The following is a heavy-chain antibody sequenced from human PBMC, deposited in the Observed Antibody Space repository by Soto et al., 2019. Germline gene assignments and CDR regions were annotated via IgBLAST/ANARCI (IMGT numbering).Heavy chain of an antibody. CDR2: IWYDGSNK. CDR3: ARDDLPGNNWSWFDP. CDR1: GFTFSSYG. Sequence: QVQLVESGGGVAQPGRSLRLSCAASGFTFSSYGMHWVRQAPGKGLEWVAVIWYDGSNKYYADSVKGRFTISRDNSKNTLYLQMNSLRAEDTAVYYCARDDLPGNNWSWFDPWGQGTLVTVSS. J-gene: IGHJ5*02. D-gene: IGHD3-3*01. V-gene: IGHV3-33*01.